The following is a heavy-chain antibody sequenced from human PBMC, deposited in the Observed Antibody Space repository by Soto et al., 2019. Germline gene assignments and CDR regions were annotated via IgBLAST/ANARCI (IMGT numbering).Heavy chain of an antibody. CDR2: VYYRGGA. CDR3: VRPAEIFGVESWFDS. D-gene: IGHD3-3*01. J-gene: IGHJ5*01. Sequence: SKTLSLTCTVSGGSVRESSFYWGWIRQSPGKGLEWIGSVYYRGGASYNPSLKSRLTISADTSKNQLSLKLRSVTAADTAVYYCVRPAEIFGVESWFDSWGQGILVTVSS. V-gene: IGHV4-39*01. CDR1: GGSVRESSFY.